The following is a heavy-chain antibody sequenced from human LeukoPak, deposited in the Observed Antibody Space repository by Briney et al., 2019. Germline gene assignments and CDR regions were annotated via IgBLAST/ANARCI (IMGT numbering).Heavy chain of an antibody. Sequence: ASVKVSCKASRGTFSSYAISWVRQAPGQGLEWMGGIIPIFGTANYAQKFQGRVTITADESTSTAYMELSSLRSEDTAVYYCARGGYSEAYYYDSSGYYSWSKFDYWGQGTLVTVSS. J-gene: IGHJ4*02. CDR3: ARGGYSEAYYYDSSGYYSWSKFDY. D-gene: IGHD3-22*01. CDR2: IIPIFGTA. V-gene: IGHV1-69*13. CDR1: RGTFSSYA.